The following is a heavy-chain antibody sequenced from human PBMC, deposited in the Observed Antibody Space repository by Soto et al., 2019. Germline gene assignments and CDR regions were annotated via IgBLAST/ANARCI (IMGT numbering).Heavy chain of an antibody. D-gene: IGHD3-22*01. CDR2: INPSVGST. J-gene: IGHJ4*02. CDR3: ARESVGRYDFESSGDFDY. CDR1: GYFFTSYS. Sequence: QVQLVQSGAEVKKPGASVKVSCKASGYFFTSYSMHWVRHAPGQGLEWMGMINPSVGSTSYAQKFQGRVTMTRDTSTSTVYMELSSLRSEDTAVYYCARESVGRYDFESSGDFDYWGQGTLVTVSS. V-gene: IGHV1-46*01.